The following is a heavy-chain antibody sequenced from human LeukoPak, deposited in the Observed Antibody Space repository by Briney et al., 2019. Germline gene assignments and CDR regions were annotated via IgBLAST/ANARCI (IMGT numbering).Heavy chain of an antibody. V-gene: IGHV4-61*02. D-gene: IGHD1-1*01. J-gene: IGHJ4*02. CDR2: IYTTGRT. CDR3: ARESLEFRFFDF. CDR1: GGCISSGSYY. Sequence: SETLSLTCTVSGGCISSGSYYWSWIRQPAGKGLEWIGRIYTTGRTTYNPSLKSQVTISINTSKNQFSLKLTSVTATDTAMYYCARESLEFRFFDFWGQGALVTVSS.